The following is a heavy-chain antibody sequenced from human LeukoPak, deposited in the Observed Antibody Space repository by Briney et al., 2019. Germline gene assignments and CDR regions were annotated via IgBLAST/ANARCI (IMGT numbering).Heavy chain of an antibody. D-gene: IGHD6-6*01. CDR2: ISPSGGST. J-gene: IGHJ6*04. CDR3: ARDPLRAALSLGV. CDR1: GYTFTSYY. Sequence: ASVKVSCKASGYTFTSYYMHWVRQAPGQGLEWMGIISPSGGSTSYAQKFQGRVTMTRDTSTSTVYMELSSLRSEDTAVYYCARDPLRAALSLGVWGKGTTVTVSS. V-gene: IGHV1-46*03.